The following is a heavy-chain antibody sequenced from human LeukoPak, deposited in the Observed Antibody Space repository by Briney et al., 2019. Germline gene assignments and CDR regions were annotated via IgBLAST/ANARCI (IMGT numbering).Heavy chain of an antibody. Sequence: GGSLRLSCAASGFIFSNYWMSWPRQAPGKGLEWVANIKQDEGKTYYVDSVKGRFTISRDNAKNSLYLQMNSLRAEDTGVYYCARDSSLYCSGNTCYWAFDYWGQGTLVTVFS. V-gene: IGHV3-7*01. CDR2: IKQDEGKT. D-gene: IGHD2-2*01. J-gene: IGHJ4*02. CDR3: ARDSSLYCSGNTCYWAFDY. CDR1: GFIFSNYW.